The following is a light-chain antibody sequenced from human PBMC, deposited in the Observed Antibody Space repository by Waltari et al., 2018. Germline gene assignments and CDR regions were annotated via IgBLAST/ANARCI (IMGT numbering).Light chain of an antibody. CDR2: DAS. CDR3: QKYGTLPAT. J-gene: IGKJ1*01. V-gene: IGKV3-20*01. Sequence: EIVLTQSPGTLSLSPGERATLSCRASQSVSRTLAWYQQQPGQAPRLLIYDASTRATGIPDRFSGSGLGTDFSLTISRLEPEDFAVYYCQKYGTLPATFGQGTTVEIK. CDR1: QSVSRT.